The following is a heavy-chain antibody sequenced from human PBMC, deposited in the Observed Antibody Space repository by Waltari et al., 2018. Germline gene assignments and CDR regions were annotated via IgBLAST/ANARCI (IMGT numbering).Heavy chain of an antibody. V-gene: IGHV4-34*01. J-gene: IGHJ4*02. D-gene: IGHD6-6*01. Sequence: QVQLQQWGAGLLKPSETLSLTCAVYGGSFSGYYWSWIRQPPGKGLEWIGEINHSGSTNYNPSLKRRVTISVDTSKNQFSLKLSSVTAADTAVYYCARKRSRRSIYSSSPNPLDYWGQGTLVTVSS. CDR3: ARKRSRRSIYSSSPNPLDY. CDR2: INHSGST. CDR1: GGSFSGYY.